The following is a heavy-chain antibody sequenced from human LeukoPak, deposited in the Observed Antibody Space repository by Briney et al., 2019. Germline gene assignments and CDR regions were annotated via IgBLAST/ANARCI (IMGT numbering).Heavy chain of an antibody. CDR2: IYYSGST. CDR3: ARDQYSGYDFDAFDI. Sequence: PSETLSLTCTVSGGSISSYYWSWIRQPPAKGLEWIGYIYYSGSTNYNPSLKSRVTISVDTSKNQFSLKLSSVTAADTAVYYCARDQYSGYDFDAFDIWGQGTMVTVSS. V-gene: IGHV4-59*01. CDR1: GGSISSYY. J-gene: IGHJ3*02. D-gene: IGHD5-12*01.